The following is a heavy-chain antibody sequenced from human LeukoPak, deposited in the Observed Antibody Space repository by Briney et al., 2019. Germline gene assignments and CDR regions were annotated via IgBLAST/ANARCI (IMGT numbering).Heavy chain of an antibody. Sequence: GGSLRCYCAASGFTFSSYAMSWVRQAPGKGLEWVSAISGSGGSTYYADSVKGRFTISRDNSKNTLYLQMNSLRAEDTAVYYCAKSLYYDILTGLVDYGGQGTLVTVSS. J-gene: IGHJ4*02. CDR1: GFTFSSYA. CDR3: AKSLYYDILTGLVDY. CDR2: ISGSGGST. V-gene: IGHV3-23*01. D-gene: IGHD3-9*01.